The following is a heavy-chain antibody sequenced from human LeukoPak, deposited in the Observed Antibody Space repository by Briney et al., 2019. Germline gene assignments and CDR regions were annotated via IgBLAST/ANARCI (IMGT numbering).Heavy chain of an antibody. Sequence: GGSLRLSCAASGFTFSSNGMSWVRQAPGKGLEWVSSISGSGEKTYYADPVKGRFTISRDNSKNTLYLQMKTLRAEDTAVYYCAKLASSIRPFDYWGQGILVTVSS. CDR2: ISGSGEKT. J-gene: IGHJ4*02. CDR1: GFTFSSNG. CDR3: AKLASSIRPFDY. D-gene: IGHD6-6*01. V-gene: IGHV3-23*01.